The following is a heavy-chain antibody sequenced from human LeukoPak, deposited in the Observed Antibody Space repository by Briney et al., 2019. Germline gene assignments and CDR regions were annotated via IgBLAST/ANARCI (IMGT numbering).Heavy chain of an antibody. J-gene: IGHJ5*02. CDR2: IYYSGST. V-gene: IGHV4-59*08. CDR1: GGSISSYY. CDR3: ARIAGTIFGLNWFDP. Sequence: SETLSLTCTVSGGSISSYYWSWIRQPPGKGLEWIGYIYYSGSTNYNPSLKSRVTISVDTSKNQFSLKLSSVTAADTAVYYCARIAGTIFGLNWFDPWGEGTLVTVSS. D-gene: IGHD3-3*01.